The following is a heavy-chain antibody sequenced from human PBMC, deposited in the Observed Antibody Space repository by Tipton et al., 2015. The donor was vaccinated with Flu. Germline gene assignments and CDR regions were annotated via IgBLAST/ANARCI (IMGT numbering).Heavy chain of an antibody. CDR2: IRSKAYGGTT. CDR1: GSTFGDYA. CDR3: TRDRGSGWYSKGYYFDY. V-gene: IGHV3-49*03. Sequence: SLRLSCTASGSTFGDYAMSWFRQAPGKGLEWVGFIRSKAYGGTTEYAASVKGKFTISRDDSKSIAYLQMNSLKTEDAAVYYCTRDRGSGWYSKGYYFDYWGQGTLVTVSS. J-gene: IGHJ4*02. D-gene: IGHD6-19*01.